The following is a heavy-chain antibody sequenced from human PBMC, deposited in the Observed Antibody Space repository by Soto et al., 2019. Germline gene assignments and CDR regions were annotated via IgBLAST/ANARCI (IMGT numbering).Heavy chain of an antibody. D-gene: IGHD5-12*01. V-gene: IGHV1-69*13. J-gene: IGHJ3*02. Sequence: SVKVSCKASGGTFSSYAISWVRQAPGQGLEWMGGIIPIFGTANYAQKFQGRVTITADESTSTAYMELSSLRSEDTAAYYCARDALNSGLSDDAFDIWGQGTMVTVSS. CDR1: GGTFSSYA. CDR2: IIPIFGTA. CDR3: ARDALNSGLSDDAFDI.